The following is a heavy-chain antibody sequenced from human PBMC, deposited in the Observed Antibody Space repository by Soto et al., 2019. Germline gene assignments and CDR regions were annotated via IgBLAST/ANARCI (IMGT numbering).Heavy chain of an antibody. D-gene: IGHD1-20*01. CDR3: ARDPRITRGWHFDL. CDR1: GGSISTSDFY. Sequence: QVQLQESGPGLVRPSQTLFLTCTVSGGSISTSDFYWSWIRQQPVRGLKWFGYVYFSGDTFYNPSFESRVVISVETSENRYSLKLTSVTAADTAVYYCARDPRITRGWHFDLWGRGTLVTASS. V-gene: IGHV4-31*03. J-gene: IGHJ2*01. CDR2: VYFSGDT.